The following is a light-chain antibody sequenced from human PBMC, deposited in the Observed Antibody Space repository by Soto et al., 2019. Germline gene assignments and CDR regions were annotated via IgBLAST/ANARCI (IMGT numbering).Light chain of an antibody. CDR1: SSDVGGYSY. V-gene: IGLV2-11*01. J-gene: IGLJ1*01. CDR3: CSYAGSYTWV. CDR2: DVT. Sequence: QSALTQPRSVSETPGQSVTISCTGTSSDVGGYSYVSWYQQHPGKAPKLMIYDVTKRPSGVPDRFSGSKSGNTASLTISGLQAEDEADYYCCSYAGSYTWVFGTGTKLTV.